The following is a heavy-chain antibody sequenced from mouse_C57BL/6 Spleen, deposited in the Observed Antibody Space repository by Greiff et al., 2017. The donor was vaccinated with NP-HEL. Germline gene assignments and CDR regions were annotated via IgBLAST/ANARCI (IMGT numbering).Heavy chain of an antibody. V-gene: IGHV3-6*01. D-gene: IGHD2-5*01. CDR3: ARDRGYSNYFFAY. Sequence: EVHLVESGPGLVKPSQSLSLTCSVTGYSITSGYYWNWIRQFPGNKLEWMGYISYDGSNNYNPSLKNRISITRDTSKNQFFLKLNSVTTEDTATYYCARDRGYSNYFFAYWGQGTLVTVSA. CDR1: GYSITSGYY. J-gene: IGHJ3*01. CDR2: ISYDGSN.